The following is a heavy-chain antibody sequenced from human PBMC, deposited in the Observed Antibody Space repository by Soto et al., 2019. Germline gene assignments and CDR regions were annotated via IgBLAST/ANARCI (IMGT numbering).Heavy chain of an antibody. D-gene: IGHD3-10*01. J-gene: IGHJ4*02. Sequence: EVQLLESGGGLVQPGGSLRLSCAASGFTFSSYAMSWVRQAPGKGLEWVSVISGSGGSTYYADSAKGRFTISRDNSKNTLYLQMNSLRAEDTAVYYCAKDLWFGELFPMYYFYYWGQGTLVTVSS. V-gene: IGHV3-23*01. CDR3: AKDLWFGELFPMYYFYY. CDR1: GFTFSSYA. CDR2: ISGSGGST.